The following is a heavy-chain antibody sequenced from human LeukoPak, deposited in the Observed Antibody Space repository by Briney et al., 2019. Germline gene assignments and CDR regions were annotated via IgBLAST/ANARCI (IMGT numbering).Heavy chain of an antibody. CDR1: GFTFSSYG. V-gene: IGHV3-33*01. D-gene: IGHD3-22*01. CDR3: ARSLPDSSGYYYDY. J-gene: IGHJ4*02. CDR2: IWYDGTTK. Sequence: PGGSLRLSCAASGFTFSSYGMHWVRQAPGKGLDWVAVIWYDGTTKYYADSVKGRFTISRDNSKTTLYLQMNSLRAEGTAVYYCARSLPDSSGYYYDYWGQGTLVTVSS.